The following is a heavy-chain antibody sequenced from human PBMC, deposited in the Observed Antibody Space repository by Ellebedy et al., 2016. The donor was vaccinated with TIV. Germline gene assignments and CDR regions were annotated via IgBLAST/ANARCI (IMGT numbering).Heavy chain of an antibody. Sequence: PGGSLRLSCAASGFTFSDFSMNWVRQAPGKGLEWVSYISSSRSTIYYANSVKGRFTISRDNAKNSLFLQMNSLRAEDTAVYYCARGNGYNFYFDYWGQGTLVTVSS. D-gene: IGHD5-24*01. CDR2: ISSSRSTI. V-gene: IGHV3-48*01. CDR3: ARGNGYNFYFDY. CDR1: GFTFSDFS. J-gene: IGHJ4*02.